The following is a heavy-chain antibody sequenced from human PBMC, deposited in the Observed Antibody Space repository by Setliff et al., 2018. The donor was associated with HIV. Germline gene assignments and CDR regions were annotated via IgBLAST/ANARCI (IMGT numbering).Heavy chain of an antibody. CDR3: TREGRGDPAMATTRIDY. J-gene: IGHJ4*02. CDR2: IYYTGFA. V-gene: IGHV4-39*02. Sequence: PSETLSLTCSASGDSISSGSYFWGWIRQTPGKGLEWIGNIYYTGFAYYNPSLKSRVTISLDTSKTHFFLNLTSVTDADTAVYFCTREGRGDPAMATTRIDYWGQGKLVTVSS. D-gene: IGHD1-1*01. CDR1: GDSISSGSYF.